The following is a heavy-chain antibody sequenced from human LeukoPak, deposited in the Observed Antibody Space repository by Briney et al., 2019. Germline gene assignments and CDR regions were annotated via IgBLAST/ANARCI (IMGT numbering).Heavy chain of an antibody. V-gene: IGHV3-23*01. Sequence: GGSLRLSCAASGFTFSSYAMNWVRQAPGKGLEWVSVISAGGGSTHYADSVKGRFTISRDNSKNTLYLQMNSLRAEDTAVYYCARDQGYSSGWIDGYYFDYWGQGTLVTVSS. CDR1: GFTFSSYA. CDR2: ISAGGGST. D-gene: IGHD6-19*01. CDR3: ARDQGYSSGWIDGYYFDY. J-gene: IGHJ4*02.